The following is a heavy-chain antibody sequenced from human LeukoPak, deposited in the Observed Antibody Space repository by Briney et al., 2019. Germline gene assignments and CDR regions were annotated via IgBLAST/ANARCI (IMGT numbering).Heavy chain of an antibody. J-gene: IGHJ4*02. V-gene: IGHV3-30*18. CDR1: GFTFSSYG. Sequence: GGSLRLSCAASGFTFSSYGMHWVRQAPGKGLEWVAVTSYDGSNKYYADSVKGRFTISRDNSKNTLYLQMNSLRAEDTAVYYCAKDRYTHTIEYYFDYWGQGTLVTVSS. D-gene: IGHD3-16*02. CDR2: TSYDGSNK. CDR3: AKDRYTHTIEYYFDY.